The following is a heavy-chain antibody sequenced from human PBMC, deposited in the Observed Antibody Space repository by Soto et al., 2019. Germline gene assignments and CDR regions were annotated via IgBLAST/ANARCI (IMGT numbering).Heavy chain of an antibody. CDR2: VSARGDTT. Sequence: EVQLLESGGGIVQPGGTLRLSCEASGFTFGRFAMSWVRQAPGKGLEWVSGVSARGDTTYYADAVRGRFSISRDNTKNTLSLQMNSLRVEDTAVYYCGKDPIGDYVGGSDFWGQGTMVTVSS. CDR3: GKDPIGDYVGGSDF. V-gene: IGHV3-23*01. D-gene: IGHD4-17*01. CDR1: GFTFGRFA. J-gene: IGHJ3*01.